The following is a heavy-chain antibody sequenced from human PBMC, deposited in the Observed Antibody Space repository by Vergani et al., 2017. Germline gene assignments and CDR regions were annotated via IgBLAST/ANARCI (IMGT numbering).Heavy chain of an antibody. J-gene: IGHJ4*02. Sequence: QVQLVESGGGVVQPGRSLRPSCAAPGFTFSSYGMHWVRQAPGKGLEWVAVISYDGSNKYYADSVKGRFTISRDNSKNTLYLQMNSLRAEDTAVYYCAKFSGYDYYFDYWGQGTLVTVSS. CDR1: GFTFSSYG. V-gene: IGHV3-30*18. CDR3: AKFSGYDYYFDY. CDR2: ISYDGSNK. D-gene: IGHD5-12*01.